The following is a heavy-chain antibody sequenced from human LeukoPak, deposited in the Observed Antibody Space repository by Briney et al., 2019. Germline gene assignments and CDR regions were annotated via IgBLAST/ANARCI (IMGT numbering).Heavy chain of an antibody. CDR2: ISSSSSTI. V-gene: IGHV3-48*01. Sequence: PGGSLRLSCAASGFTFSSYSMNWVRQAPGKGLEWVSYISSSSSTIYYADSVKGRFTISRDNAKNSLYLQMNSLRAEDTAVYYCARDLPPRFGGVIVRFGYWGQGTLVTVSS. D-gene: IGHD3-16*02. J-gene: IGHJ4*02. CDR3: ARDLPPRFGGVIVRFGY. CDR1: GFTFSSYS.